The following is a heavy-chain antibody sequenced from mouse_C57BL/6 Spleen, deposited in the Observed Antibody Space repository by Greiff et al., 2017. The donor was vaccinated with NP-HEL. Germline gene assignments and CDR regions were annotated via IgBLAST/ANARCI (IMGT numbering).Heavy chain of an antibody. D-gene: IGHD2-1*01. CDR1: GYTFTDYE. J-gene: IGHJ4*01. Sequence: VQLKQSGAELVRPGASVTLSCKASGYTFTDYEMHWVKQTPVHGLEWIGAIDPETGGTAYNQKFKGKAILTADKSSSTAYMELRSLTSEDSAVYYCTVRNLVDYWGQGTSVTVSS. CDR2: IDPETGGT. V-gene: IGHV1-15*01. CDR3: TVRNLVDY.